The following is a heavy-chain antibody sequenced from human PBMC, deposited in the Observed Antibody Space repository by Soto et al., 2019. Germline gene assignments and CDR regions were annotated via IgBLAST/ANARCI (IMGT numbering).Heavy chain of an antibody. CDR3: ARSVFP. CDR1: GGSISSGGYY. J-gene: IGHJ5*02. V-gene: IGHV4-31*03. CDR2: IYYIKTT. Sequence: QVQLQESGPGLVKPSQTLSLTCTVSGGSISSGGYYWSWIRQHPGKGLEWIGYIYYIKTTYYNPSLQRRVTISLETSKNQFSLKLTSVTAADTAGYYCARSVFPWGQGTLVTVSS.